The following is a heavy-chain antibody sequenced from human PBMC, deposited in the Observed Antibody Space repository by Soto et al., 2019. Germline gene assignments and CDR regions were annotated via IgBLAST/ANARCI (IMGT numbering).Heavy chain of an antibody. CDR2: IYYSGST. Sequence: SETLSLTCTVSGCSISSGDYYWSWIRQPPGKGLEWIGYIYYSGSTYYNPSLKSRVTISVDTSKNQFSLKLSSVTAADTAVYYCASLVGGSYYFDYWGQGTLVTVSS. CDR3: ASLVGGSYYFDY. J-gene: IGHJ4*02. D-gene: IGHD1-26*01. V-gene: IGHV4-30-4*01. CDR1: GCSISSGDYY.